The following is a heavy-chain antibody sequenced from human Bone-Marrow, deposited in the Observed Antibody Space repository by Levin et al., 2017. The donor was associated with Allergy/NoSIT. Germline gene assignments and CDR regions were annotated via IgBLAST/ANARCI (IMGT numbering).Heavy chain of an antibody. CDR1: GYSISSGYY. D-gene: IGHD6-19*01. CDR2: IYHSGST. V-gene: IGHV4-38-2*02. J-gene: IGHJ3*02. Sequence: SETLSLTCTVSGYSISSGYYWGWIRQPPGKGLEWIGSIYHSGSTYYNPSLKSRVTISVDTSKNQFSLKLSSVTAADTAVYYCARFWMGYSSGWAQKRNHAFDIWGQGTMVTVSS. CDR3: ARFWMGYSSGWAQKRNHAFDI.